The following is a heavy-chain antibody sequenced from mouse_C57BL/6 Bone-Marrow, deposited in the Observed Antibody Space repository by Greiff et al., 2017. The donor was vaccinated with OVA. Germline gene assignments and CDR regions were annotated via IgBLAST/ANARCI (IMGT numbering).Heavy chain of an antibody. Sequence: VQLQQSGTVLARPGASVKMSCKTSGYTFTSYWMHWVKQRPGQGLEWIGAIYPGNSDTSYNQKFKGKAKLTAVTSASTAYMELSSLTNEDSAVYYCTRRDYGSPSYWYFDVWGTGTTVTVSS. D-gene: IGHD1-1*01. CDR2: IYPGNSDT. J-gene: IGHJ1*03. CDR1: GYTFTSYW. V-gene: IGHV1-5*01. CDR3: TRRDYGSPSYWYFDV.